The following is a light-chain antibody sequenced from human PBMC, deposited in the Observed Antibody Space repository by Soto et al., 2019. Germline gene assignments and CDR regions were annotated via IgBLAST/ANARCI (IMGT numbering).Light chain of an antibody. Sequence: ETVLTQSPATLYLSPGERATLSCRARQNVENYLAWYQQKPGQAPRLLVYDASNRATGIPARFSGSGFGTGFTLTISRLEPEDCAVYYCQQRKDWPPLNFGQGTRLDI. CDR3: QQRKDWPPLN. CDR1: QNVENY. CDR2: DAS. V-gene: IGKV3-11*01. J-gene: IGKJ5*01.